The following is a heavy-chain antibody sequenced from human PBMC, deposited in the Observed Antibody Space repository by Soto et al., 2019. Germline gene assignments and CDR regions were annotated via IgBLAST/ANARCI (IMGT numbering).Heavy chain of an antibody. V-gene: IGHV6-1*01. J-gene: IGHJ6*02. CDR3: TGITWFRGMDV. CDR2: TYYKSKWNN. D-gene: IGHD3-10*01. Sequence: YQTLALTCVISGDSVSINSAGWNCIRHSPSRGLEWLGRTYYKSKWNNDYALSVKSRITINPDTSKNQFSLHLYSVTPEDTAVYYRTGITWFRGMDVWGQGPPVTVSS. CDR1: GDSVSINSAG.